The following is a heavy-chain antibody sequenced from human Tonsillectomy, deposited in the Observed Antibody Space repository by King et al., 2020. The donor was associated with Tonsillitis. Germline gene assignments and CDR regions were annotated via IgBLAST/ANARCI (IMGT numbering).Heavy chain of an antibody. Sequence: VQLVESGGGVVQPGRSLRLSCAASGFTFSSYAMHWVRQAPGKGLEWVAVISYDGSNKYYADSVKGRFTISRDNSKNTLYLQMNSLRAEDTAVYYCASGRVGERRGYYDSSGYYYYFDYWGQGTLVTVSS. CDR3: ASGRVGERRGYYDSSGYYYYFDY. J-gene: IGHJ4*02. D-gene: IGHD3-22*01. CDR1: GFTFSSYA. CDR2: ISYDGSNK. V-gene: IGHV3-30*04.